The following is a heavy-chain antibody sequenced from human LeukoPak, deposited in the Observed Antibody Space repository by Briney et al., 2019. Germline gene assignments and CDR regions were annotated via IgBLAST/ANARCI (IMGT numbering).Heavy chain of an antibody. CDR2: ISGSVVST. J-gene: IGHJ5*02. D-gene: IGHD1-26*01. V-gene: IGHV3-23*01. CDR3: AKDRRWEPNWFDP. CDR1: VFTFSSYA. Sequence: GGALRLSCAPSVFTFSSYAMSWVRQAPGKGLEWVSAISGSVVSTYYADSEKGRFTISRDNSKNTLYLQMSSLRAEDTAVYYCAKDRRWEPNWFDPWGQGTLVTVSS.